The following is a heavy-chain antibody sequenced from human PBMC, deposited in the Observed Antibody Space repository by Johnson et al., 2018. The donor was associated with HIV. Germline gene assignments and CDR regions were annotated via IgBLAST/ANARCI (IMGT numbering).Heavy chain of an antibody. CDR2: IRYDGSNK. J-gene: IGHJ3*02. CDR3: AKDGGSGWFSGAFDI. Sequence: QVQLVESGGGLVQPGGSLRLSCAASGFTFSSYWMSWVRQAPGKGLEWVAFIRYDGSNKYYADSVKGRFTISRDNSKNTLYLQMNSLRAEDTAVYYCAKDGGSGWFSGAFDIWGQGTMVTVSS. CDR1: GFTFSSYW. V-gene: IGHV3-30*02. D-gene: IGHD6-19*01.